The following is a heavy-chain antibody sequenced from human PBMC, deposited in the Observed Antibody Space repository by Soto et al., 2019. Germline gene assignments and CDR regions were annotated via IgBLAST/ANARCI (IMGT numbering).Heavy chain of an antibody. CDR1: GFTFSSYA. CDR2: ISYDGSNE. V-gene: IGHV3-30*03. CDR3: ARDRRGVGATWGLDV. J-gene: IGHJ6*02. Sequence: QPGGSLRLSCAASGFTFSSYAMHWVRQAPGKGLEWVAIISYDGSNEDYADSVKGRLTISRDNSKNTLYVQMDSLRSEDTAVYYCARDRRGVGATWGLDVWGQGTTVTVSS. D-gene: IGHD1-26*01.